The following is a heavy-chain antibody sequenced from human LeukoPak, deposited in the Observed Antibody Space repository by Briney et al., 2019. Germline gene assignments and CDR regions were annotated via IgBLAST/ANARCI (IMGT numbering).Heavy chain of an antibody. Sequence: ASETLSLTCTVSGGSISSYYWSWIRQPPGKGLEWIGYIYYSGSTNYNPSLKSRVTISVDTSKNQFSLKLSSVTAADTAVYYCARGTYYYDSSGYYKGAFDIWGQGTMVTVSS. V-gene: IGHV4-59*12. CDR2: IYYSGST. J-gene: IGHJ3*02. CDR1: GGSISSYY. D-gene: IGHD3-22*01. CDR3: ARGTYYYDSSGYYKGAFDI.